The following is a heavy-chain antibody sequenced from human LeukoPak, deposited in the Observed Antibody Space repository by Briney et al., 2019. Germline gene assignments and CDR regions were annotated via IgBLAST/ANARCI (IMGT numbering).Heavy chain of an antibody. Sequence: GASVKVSCKASGYTFTSYDINWVRQATGQGLEWMGWINPNSGGTNYAQKFYARVTMTRDTSISTAYMELSRLRSDDTAVFYCARSPDILTGENFDYWGQGTLVTVSS. CDR3: ARSPDILTGENFDY. V-gene: IGHV1-2*02. J-gene: IGHJ4*02. CDR1: GYTFTSYD. CDR2: INPNSGGT. D-gene: IGHD3-9*01.